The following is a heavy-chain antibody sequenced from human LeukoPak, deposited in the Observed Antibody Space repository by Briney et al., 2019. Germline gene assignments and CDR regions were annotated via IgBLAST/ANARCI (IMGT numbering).Heavy chain of an antibody. V-gene: IGHV4-39*01. CDR2: IYYSGST. J-gene: IGHJ4*02. CDR3: ARRLWGAGYLDY. CDR1: GGSISSSSYY. D-gene: IGHD4/OR15-4a*01. Sequence: SETLSLTCTVSGGSISSSSYYWGWIRQPPGKGLEWIGSIYYSGSTYYNPSLKSRVTISVDTSKNQFSLKLSSVTAADTAVYYCARRLWGAGYLDYWGQGTLVTVSS.